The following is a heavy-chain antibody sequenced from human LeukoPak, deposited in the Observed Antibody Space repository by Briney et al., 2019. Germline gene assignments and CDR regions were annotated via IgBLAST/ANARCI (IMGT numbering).Heavy chain of an antibody. Sequence: PSQTLSLTCAVSGGSISSGGYSWSWIRQPPGKGLEWIGSIYDSGSTYYNPSLKSRVTISVDTSKNQFSLKLNSVTAADTAVYYCARGGPRRIVATTSFDYWGQGTLVTVSS. CDR3: ARGGPRRIVATTSFDY. D-gene: IGHD5-12*01. J-gene: IGHJ4*02. CDR2: IYDSGST. CDR1: GGSISSGGYS. V-gene: IGHV4-30-2*03.